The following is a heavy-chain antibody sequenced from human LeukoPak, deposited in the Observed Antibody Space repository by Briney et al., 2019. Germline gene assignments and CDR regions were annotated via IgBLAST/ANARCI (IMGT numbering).Heavy chain of an antibody. Sequence: GGSLRLSCAASGFTFSNYWMSWVRQVPGKGLEWVANIKQDGSEFYSVDSVKGRFTISRDNAKNSLYLQMNSLRAEDTAVYYCARDKVSGPTLLDYWGQGTLVTVSS. D-gene: IGHD5/OR15-5a*01. CDR2: IKQDGSEF. V-gene: IGHV3-7*01. CDR1: GFTFSNYW. CDR3: ARDKVSGPTLLDY. J-gene: IGHJ4*02.